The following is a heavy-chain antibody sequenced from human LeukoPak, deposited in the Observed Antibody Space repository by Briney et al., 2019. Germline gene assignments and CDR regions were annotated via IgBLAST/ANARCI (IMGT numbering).Heavy chain of an antibody. CDR3: ARGVRGDCYYDSSGYPNWFDP. V-gene: IGHV5-51*01. D-gene: IGHD3-22*01. CDR2: IYPGDSDT. CDR1: GYSFTSYW. J-gene: IGHJ5*02. Sequence: ESLKISCKGCGYSFTSYWIGWVRQMPGKGLEWMGIIYPGDSDTRYSPSFQGQVTISADKSISTAYLQWSSLKASDTAMYYCARGVRGDCYYDSSGYPNWFDPWGQGTLVTVSS.